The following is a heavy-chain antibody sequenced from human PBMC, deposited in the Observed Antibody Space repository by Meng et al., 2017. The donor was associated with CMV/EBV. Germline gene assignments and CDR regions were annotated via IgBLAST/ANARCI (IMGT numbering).Heavy chain of an antibody. CDR1: GYSISSGYY. V-gene: IGHV4-38-2*02. Sequence: SETLSLTCTVSGYSISSGYYWGWIRQPPGKGLEWIGSIYHSGSTYYNPSLKSRVTISVGTSKSQFSLKLSSVTAADTAVYYRARGISEAGPFDYWGQGTLVTVSS. CDR3: ARGISEAGPFDY. D-gene: IGHD6-19*01. CDR2: IYHSGST. J-gene: IGHJ4*02.